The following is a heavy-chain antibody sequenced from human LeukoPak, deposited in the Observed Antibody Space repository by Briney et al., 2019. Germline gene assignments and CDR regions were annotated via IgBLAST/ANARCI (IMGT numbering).Heavy chain of an antibody. V-gene: IGHV4-34*01. D-gene: IGHD6-13*01. CDR3: ARFPVAAAGEYYFDY. Sequence: SETLSLTCAVYGGSFSGYYWSWIRRPPGKGLEWIGEINHSGSTNYNPSLKSRVTISVDTSKNQFSLKLSSVTAADTAVYYCARFPVAAAGEYYFDYWGQGTLVTVSS. CDR2: INHSGST. J-gene: IGHJ4*02. CDR1: GGSFSGYY.